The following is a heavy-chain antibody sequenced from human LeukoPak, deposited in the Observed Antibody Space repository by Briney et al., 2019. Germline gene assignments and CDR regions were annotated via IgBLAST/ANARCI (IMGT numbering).Heavy chain of an antibody. Sequence: SEPLSLTCAVSGGSISGYYWSWTRQSPGGGLEYIGHIYSNGRTDYNPSLKSRVTISVDPSRNQFSLGLNSVTAADTAVYFCARWYCTRTTCYYLDYWGQGTLVTVSS. CDR3: ARWYCTRTTCYYLDY. D-gene: IGHD2-2*01. CDR2: IYSNGRT. V-gene: IGHV4-59*13. CDR1: GGSISGYY. J-gene: IGHJ4*02.